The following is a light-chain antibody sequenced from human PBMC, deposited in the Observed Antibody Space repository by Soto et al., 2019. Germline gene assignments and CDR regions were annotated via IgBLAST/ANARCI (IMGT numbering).Light chain of an antibody. J-gene: IGKJ3*01. CDR2: GAS. V-gene: IGKV3-11*01. Sequence: EIVLTQSPATLSLSPGERATLSCRASQSVSSYLAWYQQKPGQAPRLLIYGASNRATGIPARFSGGGSGTDFTLTISSLEPEDFAVDYCQQRNHWPPLSTVGPGTRVDIK. CDR1: QSVSSY. CDR3: QQRNHWPPLST.